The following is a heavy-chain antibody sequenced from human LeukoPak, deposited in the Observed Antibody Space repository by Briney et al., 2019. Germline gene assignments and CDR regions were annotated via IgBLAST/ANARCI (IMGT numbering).Heavy chain of an antibody. Sequence: GGSLRLSCAASGFTFSSYAMSWVRQAPGKGLEWVAFIRYDGSNKYYADSVKGRFTISRDNSKNTLYLQMNSLRAEDTAVYYCAKDLYSGSYYRWYYFDYWGQGTLVTVSS. V-gene: IGHV3-30*02. CDR3: AKDLYSGSYYRWYYFDY. CDR1: GFTFSSYA. D-gene: IGHD1-26*01. CDR2: IRYDGSNK. J-gene: IGHJ4*02.